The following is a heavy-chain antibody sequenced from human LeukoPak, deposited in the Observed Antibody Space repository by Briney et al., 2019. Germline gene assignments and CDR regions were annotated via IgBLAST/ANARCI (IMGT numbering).Heavy chain of an antibody. V-gene: IGHV3-23*01. D-gene: IGHD3-22*01. J-gene: IGHJ3*02. CDR2: ISASGERT. Sequence: QAGGSLRLSCPASAFTFSNYVMSWVRQAPGKGLEWVSTISASGERTYRADSVRGRLTISRDNSKNTLHLQMNSLRADDTAVYYCAKAGPGTMTFDAFDIWGQGTVVTVSS. CDR1: AFTFSNYV. CDR3: AKAGPGTMTFDAFDI.